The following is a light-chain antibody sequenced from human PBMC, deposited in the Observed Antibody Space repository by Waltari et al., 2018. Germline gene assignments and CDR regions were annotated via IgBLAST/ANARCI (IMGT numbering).Light chain of an antibody. CDR3: QRYCGSYT. J-gene: IGKJ2*01. Sequence: EIVLTQSPGTLSLSPGERATLSCRASKSVRNRYLAWYKQKPGQAPSLLIFGASGRATGIPYRFSGSGSGTVFTLTISRLEPEDFAVYYCQRYCGSYTFGQGTKLEIK. V-gene: IGKV3-20*01. CDR2: GAS. CDR1: KSVRNRY.